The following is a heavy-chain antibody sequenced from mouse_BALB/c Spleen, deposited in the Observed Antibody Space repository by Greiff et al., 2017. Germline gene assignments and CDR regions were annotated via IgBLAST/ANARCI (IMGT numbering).Heavy chain of an antibody. CDR3: ARSYYGSSYESY. D-gene: IGHD1-1*01. J-gene: IGHJ3*01. Sequence: DVKLVESGAELVKPGASVKLSCTASGFNIKDTYMHWVKQRPEQGLEWIGRIDPANGNTKYDPKFQGKATITADTSSNTAYLQLSSLTSEDTAVYYCARSYYGSSYESYWGQGTLVTVSA. CDR2: IDPANGNT. V-gene: IGHV14-3*02. CDR1: GFNIKDTY.